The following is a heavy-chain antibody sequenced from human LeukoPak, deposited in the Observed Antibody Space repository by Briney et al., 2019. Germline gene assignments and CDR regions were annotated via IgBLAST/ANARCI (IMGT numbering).Heavy chain of an antibody. CDR3: ARGQRCSSSSIDY. V-gene: IGHV4-34*01. CDR2: INHSGST. Sequence: SETLSLTCAVYGGSFSGYYWSWTRQPPGKGLEWIGEINHSGSTNYNPSLKSRVTISVDTSKNQFSLKLSSVTAADTAVYYCARGQRCSSSSIDYWGQGTLVTVPS. D-gene: IGHD6-6*01. J-gene: IGHJ4*02. CDR1: GGSFSGYY.